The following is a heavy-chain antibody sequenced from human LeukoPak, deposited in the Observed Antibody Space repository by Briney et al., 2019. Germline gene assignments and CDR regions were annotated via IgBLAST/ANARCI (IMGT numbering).Heavy chain of an antibody. J-gene: IGHJ4*02. Sequence: SVKVSCKASGYTFTSYGISWVRQAPGQGLEWMGWIIPYNGNTNYAQNLQGRVTMTTDTSTSTAYMELKSLRSDDTAVYYCARVGESSSAYYWGQGTLVTVSS. D-gene: IGHD6-6*01. CDR3: ARVGESSSAYY. CDR1: GYTFTSYG. V-gene: IGHV1-18*01. CDR2: IIPYNGNT.